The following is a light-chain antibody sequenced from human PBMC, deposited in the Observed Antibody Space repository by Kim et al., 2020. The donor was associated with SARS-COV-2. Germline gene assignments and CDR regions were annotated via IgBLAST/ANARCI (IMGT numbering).Light chain of an antibody. CDR2: RNT. CDR1: SSNLGAGYD. Sequence: VTLSGTGTSSNLGAGYDVHWYRQLPGPDPELLIFRNTNRTSGVPARFSASRSGTSASLAIIGLQAEDEATYYCQSYDTSLSTSEVFGGGTQLTVL. V-gene: IGLV1-40*01. J-gene: IGLJ2*01. CDR3: QSYDTSLSTSEV.